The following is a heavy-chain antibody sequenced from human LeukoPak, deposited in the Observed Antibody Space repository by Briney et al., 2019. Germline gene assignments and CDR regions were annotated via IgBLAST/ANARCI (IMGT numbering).Heavy chain of an antibody. CDR2: TYYRSKWYN. J-gene: IGHJ5*02. D-gene: IGHD4-11*01. CDR1: GDSVTSNSAA. Sequence: SQTLSLTCTISGDSVTSNSAAWNWLRPSPSRGLEWLRRTYYRSKWYNDYAVSVKSRITINPDTSKNQFSLQLNSVTPEDTAVYYCARGVTGWFDPWGQGTLVTVSS. CDR3: ARGVTGWFDP. V-gene: IGHV6-1*01.